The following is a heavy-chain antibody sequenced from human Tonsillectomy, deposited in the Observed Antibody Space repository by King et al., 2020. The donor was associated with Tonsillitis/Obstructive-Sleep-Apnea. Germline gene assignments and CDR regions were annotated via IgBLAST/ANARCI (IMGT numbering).Heavy chain of an antibody. V-gene: IGHV3-23*04. CDR2: FSGSGGST. CDR1: GFTFSSYA. CDR3: AKSYCSSTSCYVDYYFDY. D-gene: IGHD2-2*01. J-gene: IGHJ4*02. Sequence: VQLVESGGGLVQPGGSLRLSCAASGFTFSSYAMSRVRQAPGKGLEWVSAFSGSGGSTYYADSVKGRFTISRDNSKNTLYLQMNSLRAEDTAVYYCAKSYCSSTSCYVDYYFDYWGQGTLVTVSS.